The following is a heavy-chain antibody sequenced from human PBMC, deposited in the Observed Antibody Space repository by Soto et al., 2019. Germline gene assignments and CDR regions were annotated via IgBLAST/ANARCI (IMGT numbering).Heavy chain of an antibody. CDR2: MNPNSGNT. Sequence: QVQLVQSGAEVKKPGASVKVSCKASGYTFTSYDINWVRQATGQGLEWMGWMNPNSGNTGYAQKFQGRVTMTRNTSISTAYMERSSLRSEDTAVYYCARGLGGTYYDILTGYYKGFDYWGQGTLVTVSS. D-gene: IGHD3-9*01. V-gene: IGHV1-8*01. J-gene: IGHJ4*02. CDR3: ARGLGGTYYDILTGYYKGFDY. CDR1: GYTFTSYD.